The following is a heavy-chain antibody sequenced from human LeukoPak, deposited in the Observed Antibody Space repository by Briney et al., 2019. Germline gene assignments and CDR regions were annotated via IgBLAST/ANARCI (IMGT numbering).Heavy chain of an antibody. CDR3: ARDRVNRWFYY. CDR2: IYNSGTT. D-gene: IGHD2/OR15-2a*01. J-gene: IGHJ4*01. CDR1: GASITNDDHY. V-gene: IGHV4-31*03. Sequence: PSQTLSLTCTASGASITNDDHYGSWIRQFPGRGLVWIGNIYNSGTTFYNPSLVSRVTISVDTSTNRFTLKLASVTAADTAVYYCARDRVNRWFYYWGHGTLVTVSS.